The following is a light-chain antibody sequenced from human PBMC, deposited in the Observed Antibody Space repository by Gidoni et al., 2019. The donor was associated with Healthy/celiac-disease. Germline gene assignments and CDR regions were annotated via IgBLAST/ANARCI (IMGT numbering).Light chain of an antibody. V-gene: IGKV1-39*01. CDR1: QSISSY. CDR2: AAS. J-gene: IGKJ2*04. Sequence: IQMTQPPSSLSASVGDRVTITGRASQSISSYLNWYQQKPGKAPKLLIYAASSLQSGVPSRFSGSGSGTDFTLTISSRQPEDFATYYCQQSYSTPCSFGQGTKLEIK. CDR3: QQSYSTPCS.